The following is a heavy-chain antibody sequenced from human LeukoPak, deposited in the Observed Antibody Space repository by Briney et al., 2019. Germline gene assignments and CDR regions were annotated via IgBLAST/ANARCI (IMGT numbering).Heavy chain of an antibody. J-gene: IGHJ4*02. V-gene: IGHV1-2*02. D-gene: IGHD6-19*01. CDR1: GYTFTGYY. Sequence: EASVKVSCKASGYTFTGYYMHWVRQAPGQGLEWMGWINPNSGGTNYAQKFQGRVTMTRDTSISTAYMELSRLRSDDTAVYSCARVGAAVAVPSFDYWGQGTLVTVSS. CDR2: INPNSGGT. CDR3: ARVGAAVAVPSFDY.